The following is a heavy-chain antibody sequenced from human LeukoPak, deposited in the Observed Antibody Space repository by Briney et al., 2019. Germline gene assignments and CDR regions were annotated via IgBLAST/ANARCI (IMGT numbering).Heavy chain of an antibody. Sequence: GGSLRLSCAVSGFTFRSYWMHWVRQAPGKGLVWVSSIKSDGSSTTYADSVKGRFTISRDNAENTPYLQMNSLRVEDTAVYYCARISTMVRHYWGQGTLVTVSS. CDR3: ARISTMVRHY. CDR1: GFTFRSYW. V-gene: IGHV3-74*03. J-gene: IGHJ4*02. CDR2: IKSDGSST. D-gene: IGHD3-10*01.